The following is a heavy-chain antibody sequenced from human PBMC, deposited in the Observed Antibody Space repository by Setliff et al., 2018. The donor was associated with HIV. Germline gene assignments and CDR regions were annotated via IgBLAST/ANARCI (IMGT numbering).Heavy chain of an antibody. CDR2: ISPNSGGT. CDR3: AKDWGGSSDHFDY. CDR1: GYTFIDHY. J-gene: IGHJ4*02. V-gene: IGHV1-2*02. Sequence: ASVKVSCKASGYTFIDHYIHWVRRAPGQGLEWMGCISPNSGGTKYAQKFRDRVAMTRDMSSSTAYLDLSSLRPDDTAVYYCAKDWGGSSDHFDYWGQGTLVTVSS. D-gene: IGHD2-21*01.